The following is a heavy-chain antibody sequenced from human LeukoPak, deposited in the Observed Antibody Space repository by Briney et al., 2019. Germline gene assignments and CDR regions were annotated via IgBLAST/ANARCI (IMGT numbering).Heavy chain of an antibody. CDR2: ISSSSSYI. Sequence: GGSLRLSCAASGFTFSSYSMNWVRQAPGKGLEWVSSISSSSSYIYYADSVKGRFTISRDNAKNSLYLQMNSLRAEDTAVYYCARDLNPDIVVVPAAQGGDYNWFDPWGQGALVTVSS. V-gene: IGHV3-21*01. CDR3: ARDLNPDIVVVPAAQGGDYNWFDP. D-gene: IGHD2-2*01. CDR1: GFTFSSYS. J-gene: IGHJ5*02.